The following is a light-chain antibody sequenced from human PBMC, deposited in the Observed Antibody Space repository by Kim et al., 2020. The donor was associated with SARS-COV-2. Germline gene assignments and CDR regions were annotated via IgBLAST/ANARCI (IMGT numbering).Light chain of an antibody. V-gene: IGKV4-1*01. CDR3: QQYYSSRT. J-gene: IGKJ1*01. CDR1: QSVLYSSNNNNY. CDR2: WAS. Sequence: DIVLTQSPDSLALSLGERATINCQSSQSVLYSSNNNNYLAWYQQKPGQPPKLLIYWASTRESGVPDRFSGSGSGTDFTLTISSLQAEDVAVYYCQQYYSSRTFGQGTKVDIK.